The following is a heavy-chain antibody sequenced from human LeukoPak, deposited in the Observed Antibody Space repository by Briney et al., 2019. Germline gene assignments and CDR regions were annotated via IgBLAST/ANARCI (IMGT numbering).Heavy chain of an antibody. CDR3: ARESLSGSYYYYYGMDV. V-gene: IGHV1-2*02. CDR2: INPNSGGT. Sequence: ASVKVSCKASGYTFTGYYMHRVRQAPGQGLEWMGWINPNSGGTNCAQKFQGRVTMTRDTSISTAYMELSRLRSEDTAVYYCARESLSGSYYYYYGMDVWGQGTTVTVSS. D-gene: IGHD1-26*01. CDR1: GYTFTGYY. J-gene: IGHJ6*02.